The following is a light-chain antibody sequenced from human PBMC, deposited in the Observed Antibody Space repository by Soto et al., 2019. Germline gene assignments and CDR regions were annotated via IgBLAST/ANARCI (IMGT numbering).Light chain of an antibody. CDR1: QSVGIY. CDR2: DAS. CDR3: QQRSNWLFS. V-gene: IGKV3-11*01. J-gene: IGKJ3*01. Sequence: EVVLTQSPATLSLSPGERATLSCRASQSVGIYLAWYQQKPGQAPRLLISDASNRATGIPARFSGSGSGTDFTLTISSLEPEDFAGYYCQQRSNWLFSFGPGTKVDIK.